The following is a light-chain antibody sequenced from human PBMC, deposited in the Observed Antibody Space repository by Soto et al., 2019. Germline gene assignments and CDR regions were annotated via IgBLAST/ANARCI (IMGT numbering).Light chain of an antibody. J-gene: IGLJ1*01. CDR2: EVT. Sequence: QSALTPPASVSGSPGQSITMSCTGTSSDVGGYNYVSWYQQHPGKAPKVMIYEVTNRPSGVSNRFSGSKSGNTASLTISGLQAEDEADYYCSSYTRSTTQVFGTGTKVTVL. V-gene: IGLV2-14*01. CDR3: SSYTRSTTQV. CDR1: SSDVGGYNY.